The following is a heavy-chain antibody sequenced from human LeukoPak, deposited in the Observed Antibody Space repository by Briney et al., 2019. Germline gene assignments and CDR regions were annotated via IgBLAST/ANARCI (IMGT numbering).Heavy chain of an antibody. Sequence: PGGSLRLSCAASGFTFSDYYMSWIRQAPGKGLEWVSYISSSGSTIYYADSVKGRFTISRDNAKNSLYLQMNSLRAEDTAVYYCARRYYYDSSVPSDAFDIWGQGTMVTVSS. CDR2: ISSSGSTI. CDR1: GFTFSDYY. V-gene: IGHV3-11*04. CDR3: ARRYYYDSSVPSDAFDI. D-gene: IGHD3-22*01. J-gene: IGHJ3*02.